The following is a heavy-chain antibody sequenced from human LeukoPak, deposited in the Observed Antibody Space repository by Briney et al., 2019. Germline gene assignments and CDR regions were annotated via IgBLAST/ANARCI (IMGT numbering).Heavy chain of an antibody. CDR1: GFTFSDYD. CDR2: ISNSGTTI. Sequence: PGGSLRLSCAASGFTFSDYDMSWIRQAPGKGLEWVSCISNSGTTIDYADSVKGRFTISRDNAKDSVYLQMNTLRVEDTAVYYCAREGWELPYFDNWGQGTLVTVSS. V-gene: IGHV3-11*01. D-gene: IGHD1-26*01. J-gene: IGHJ4*02. CDR3: AREGWELPYFDN.